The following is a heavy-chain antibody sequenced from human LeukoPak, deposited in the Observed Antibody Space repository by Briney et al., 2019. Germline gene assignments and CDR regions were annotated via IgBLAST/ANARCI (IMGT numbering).Heavy chain of an antibody. J-gene: IGHJ5*02. D-gene: IGHD6-19*01. CDR3: AREGGSGWYSGWFDP. V-gene: IGHV3-7*01. Sequence: GGSLRLSCAASGFTLSSYWMSWVRQAPGKGLEWVANIKQDGSEKYYVDSVKGRFTISRDNAKNSLYLQMNSLRAEDTAVYYCAREGGSGWYSGWFDPWGQGTLVTVSS. CDR2: IKQDGSEK. CDR1: GFTLSSYW.